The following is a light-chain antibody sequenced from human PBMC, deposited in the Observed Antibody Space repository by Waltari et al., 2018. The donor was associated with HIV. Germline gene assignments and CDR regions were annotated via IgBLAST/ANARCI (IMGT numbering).Light chain of an antibody. CDR3: LQFFNSPRT. J-gene: IGKJ1*01. Sequence: DIVMTQYPDSLAVSLGERATINCQSSQSVLYNSNNRNHLAWYQQRPGQPPKLLIYWASVREVGVPDRFTGSGSGTDFNLTISSLQADDVAVYYCLQFFNSPRTFGQGTKVEI. V-gene: IGKV4-1*01. CDR1: QSVLYNSNNRNH. CDR2: WAS.